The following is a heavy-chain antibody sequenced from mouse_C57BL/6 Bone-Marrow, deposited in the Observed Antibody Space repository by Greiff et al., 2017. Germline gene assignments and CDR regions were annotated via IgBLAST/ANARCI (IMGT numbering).Heavy chain of an antibody. CDR1: GYSFTSYY. J-gene: IGHJ2*01. CDR2: IYPGSGNT. D-gene: IGHD2-1*01. V-gene: IGHV1-66*01. CDR3: ARYGNSYYFDY. Sequence: QVQLQQSGPELVKPGASVKISCKASGYSFTSYYIHWVKQRPGQGLEWIGWIYPGSGNTKYNEKFKGKATLTADTSSSTAYMQLSSLTSEDSAVYYCARYGNSYYFDYWGQGTTLTVSS.